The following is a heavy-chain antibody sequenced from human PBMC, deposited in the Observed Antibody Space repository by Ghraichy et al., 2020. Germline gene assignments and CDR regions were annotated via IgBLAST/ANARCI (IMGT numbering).Heavy chain of an antibody. CDR2: IYYSGST. CDR3: ARVQYCSGGSCLHAFDI. Sequence: SETLSLTCTVSGGSISRYYWSWIRQPPGKGLEWIGYIYYSGSTNYNPSLKSRVTISVDTSKNQFSLKLSSVTAADTAVYYCARVQYCSGGSCLHAFDIWGQWTMVTVSS. CDR1: GGSISRYY. V-gene: IGHV4-59*12. J-gene: IGHJ3*02. D-gene: IGHD2-15*01.